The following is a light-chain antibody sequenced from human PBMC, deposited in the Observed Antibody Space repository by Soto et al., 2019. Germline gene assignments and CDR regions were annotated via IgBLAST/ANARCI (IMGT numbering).Light chain of an antibody. CDR1: QSVSSSY. CDR3: QQYGSSPWIT. CDR2: GAS. Sequence: EIVLTQSPGTLSLSPGERATLSCRASQSVSSSYLAWYQQKPGQAPRLLIYGASSRATGIPDRFSGSGSGTDFTLTISRLEPEDFAVNYCQQYGSSPWITFGQGTRLEIK. J-gene: IGKJ5*01. V-gene: IGKV3-20*01.